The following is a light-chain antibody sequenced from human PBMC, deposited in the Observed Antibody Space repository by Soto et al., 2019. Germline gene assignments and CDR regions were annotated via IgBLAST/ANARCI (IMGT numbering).Light chain of an antibody. CDR1: SIDVGAYNY. J-gene: IGLJ3*02. CDR2: EVT. CDR3: SSFASSNTWV. Sequence: QSALTQPPSASGSPGQSVTISCTGTSIDVGAYNYVSWYQQHAGKAPKLVIYEVTKRPSGVPDRFSGSKSANTASLTVSGLQAEDEADYYCSSFASSNTWVFCGGTKLTVL. V-gene: IGLV2-8*01.